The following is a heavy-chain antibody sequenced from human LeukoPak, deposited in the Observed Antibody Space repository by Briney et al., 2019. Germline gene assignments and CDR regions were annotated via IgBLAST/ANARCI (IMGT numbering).Heavy chain of an antibody. J-gene: IGHJ4*02. Sequence: SGGSLRLSCAASGFTFSSYWMSWVRQARGKGLEWGANIKQDGSEKYYVDSVEGRFTISRDNAKNSLYLQMNSLRAEDTAVYYCARVGYITYYYDSSGYYPYYFDYWGQGTLVTVSS. V-gene: IGHV3-7*01. CDR1: GFTFSSYW. D-gene: IGHD3-22*01. CDR2: IKQDGSEK. CDR3: ARVGYITYYYDSSGYYPYYFDY.